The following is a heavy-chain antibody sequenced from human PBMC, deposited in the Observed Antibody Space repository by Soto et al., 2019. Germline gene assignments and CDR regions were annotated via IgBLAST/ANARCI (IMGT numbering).Heavy chain of an antibody. CDR3: ARKLEASIRHVEWFSYKWFDP. Sequence: SETLSLTCDVHGDSLSGYAWSWIRQPPGKGLEWIGEITFRGVTNYHPSLKGRLSMSVDTSKNRISLNVSSVTAADTALYFCARKLEASIRHVEWFSYKWFDPWGPGTLVTDSS. V-gene: IGHV4-34*01. CDR2: ITFRGVT. J-gene: IGHJ5*02. D-gene: IGHD3-9*01. CDR1: GDSLSGYA.